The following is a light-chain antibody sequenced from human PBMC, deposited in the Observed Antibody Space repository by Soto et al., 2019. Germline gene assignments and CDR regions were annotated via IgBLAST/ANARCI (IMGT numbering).Light chain of an antibody. CDR3: QQRNIWPPVT. Sequence: EIVLTQSPGTLSFSPGERATLSCRASQSVSSSYLAWYQQKPGQAPRLLIFAASSRATGIPARFSGSGSGTDFTLTISSLEPEDSAIYYCQQRNIWPPVTFGQGTRLEIK. J-gene: IGKJ5*01. V-gene: IGKV3D-20*02. CDR1: QSVSSSY. CDR2: AAS.